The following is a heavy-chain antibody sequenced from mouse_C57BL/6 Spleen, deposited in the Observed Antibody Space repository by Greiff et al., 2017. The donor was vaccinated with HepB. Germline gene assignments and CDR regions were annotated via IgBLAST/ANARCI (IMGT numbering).Heavy chain of an antibody. D-gene: IGHD4-1*01. CDR2: ISSGGDYI. V-gene: IGHV5-9-1*02. CDR3: TRDGANWDWYFDV. J-gene: IGHJ1*03. CDR1: GFTFSSYA. Sequence: EVQVVESGAGLVKPGGSLKLSCAASGFTFSSYAMSWVRQTPEKRLEWVAYISSGGDYIYYADTVKGRFTISRDNARNTLYLQMSSLKSEDTAMYYCTRDGANWDWYFDVWGTGTTVTVSS.